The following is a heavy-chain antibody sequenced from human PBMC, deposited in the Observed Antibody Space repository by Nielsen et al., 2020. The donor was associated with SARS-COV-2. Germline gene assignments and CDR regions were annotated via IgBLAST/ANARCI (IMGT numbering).Heavy chain of an antibody. V-gene: IGHV1-58*01. CDR2: IVVGSGNT. CDR1: GFTFTSSA. CDR3: ARDPRVRYFDWIYFDY. D-gene: IGHD3-9*01. Sequence: SVKVSCKASGFTFTSSAVQWVRQARGQRLEWIGWIVVGSGNTNYAQKFQERVTITRDMSTSTAYMELSSLRSEDTAVYYCARDPRVRYFDWIYFDYWGQGTLVTVSS. J-gene: IGHJ4*02.